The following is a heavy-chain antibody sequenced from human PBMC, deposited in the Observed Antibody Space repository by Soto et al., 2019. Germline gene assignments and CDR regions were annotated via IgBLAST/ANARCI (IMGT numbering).Heavy chain of an antibody. CDR3: ARVQAGLLGHSTLDY. J-gene: IGHJ4*02. Sequence: QVQLQESGPGLVKPSQTLSLTCTVSGGSISSGGYYWSWVRQHPGKGLEWIGYIYYSGSTSYNPSLRSRVTISVDTSKNQFSLKLTSVTAADTAVYYCARVQAGLLGHSTLDYWGQGTLVTVSS. CDR2: IYYSGST. V-gene: IGHV4-31*03. CDR1: GGSISSGGYY. D-gene: IGHD6-13*01.